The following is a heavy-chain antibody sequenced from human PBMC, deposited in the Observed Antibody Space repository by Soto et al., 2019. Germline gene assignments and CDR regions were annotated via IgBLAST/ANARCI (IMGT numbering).Heavy chain of an antibody. Sequence: GASVKVSCKASGGTFSSYAFSWVRQAPGQGLEWMGRIIPVLDITYYAQKFQGRAMITADKSTRTVYMELSSLTSEDTAVYYCAHVYYYDSSGYSGLRYNWFDPWGQGTLVTVSS. J-gene: IGHJ5*02. V-gene: IGHV1-69*04. CDR1: GGTFSSYA. CDR3: AHVYYYDSSGYSGLRYNWFDP. D-gene: IGHD3-22*01. CDR2: IIPVLDIT.